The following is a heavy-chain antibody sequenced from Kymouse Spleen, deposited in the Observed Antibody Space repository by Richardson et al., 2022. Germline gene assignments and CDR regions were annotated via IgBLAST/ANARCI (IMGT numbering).Heavy chain of an antibody. Sequence: QVQLVESGGGVVQPGRSLRLSCAASGFTFSSYGMHWVRQAPGKGLEWVAVIWYDGSNKYYADSVKGRFTISRDNSKNTLYLQMNSLRAEDTAVYYCARDQLLWFGESNYYYYGMDVWGQGTTVTVSS. V-gene: IGHV3-33*01. CDR3: ARDQLLWFGESNYYYYGMDV. CDR1: GFTFSSYG. CDR2: IWYDGSNK. J-gene: IGHJ6*02. D-gene: IGHD3-10*01.